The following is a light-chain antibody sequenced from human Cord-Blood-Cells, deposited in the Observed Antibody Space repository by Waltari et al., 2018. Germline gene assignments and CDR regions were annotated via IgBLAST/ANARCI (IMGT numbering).Light chain of an antibody. CDR1: RSNVGGYHS. CDR2: EVS. V-gene: IGLV2-14*01. CDR3: SSYTSSSTYV. J-gene: IGLJ1*01. Sequence: QSALTPPASVPGSPGQSRTISCPGTRSNVGGYHSFSWYQQHPGNAPKLMIYEVSNRPSGVSNRFSGSKSGNTASLTISGLQAEDEADYYCSSYTSSSTYVFGTGTKVTVL.